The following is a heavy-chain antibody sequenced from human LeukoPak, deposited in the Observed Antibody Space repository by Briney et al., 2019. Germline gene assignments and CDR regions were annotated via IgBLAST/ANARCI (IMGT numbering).Heavy chain of an antibody. CDR1: GGSISTYY. CDR2: IHTSGST. D-gene: IGHD6-19*01. Sequence: SETLSLTCSVSGGSISTYYGSWIRQSAGKGLEWIGRIHTSGSTIYNPSLKSRVTMSVDTSKNQFSLKVTSVSAADTGVYYCARAPEFSSGWLLDCWGQGSLVTVSS. V-gene: IGHV4-4*07. CDR3: ARAPEFSSGWLLDC. J-gene: IGHJ4*02.